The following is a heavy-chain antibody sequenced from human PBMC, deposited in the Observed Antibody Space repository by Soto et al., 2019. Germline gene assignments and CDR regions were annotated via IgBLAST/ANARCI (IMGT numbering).Heavy chain of an antibody. Sequence: GGSLRLSCAASGFTFSSYWMSWVRQAPGKGLEWVANIKQDGSEKYYVDSVKGRFTISRDNAKNSLYQQMNSLRAEDTAVYYCARAHGDYVNYYMDVWGKGTTVTVSS. V-gene: IGHV3-7*01. J-gene: IGHJ6*03. CDR1: GFTFSSYW. CDR2: IKQDGSEK. CDR3: ARAHGDYVNYYMDV. D-gene: IGHD4-17*01.